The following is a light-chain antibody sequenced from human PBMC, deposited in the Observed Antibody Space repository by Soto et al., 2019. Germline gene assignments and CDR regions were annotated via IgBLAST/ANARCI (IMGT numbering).Light chain of an antibody. J-gene: IGLJ1*01. CDR2: EVS. Sequence: QSALTQPASVSGSPGQSLTISCTGTSSDVGRYNFVSWYQQHPGKAPKLMIYEVSNRPSGVSNRFSGSKSGNTASLTISGLQAEDEADYYCSSYTSSSTKVFGTGTKVTVL. CDR3: SSYTSSSTKV. V-gene: IGLV2-14*01. CDR1: SSDVGRYNF.